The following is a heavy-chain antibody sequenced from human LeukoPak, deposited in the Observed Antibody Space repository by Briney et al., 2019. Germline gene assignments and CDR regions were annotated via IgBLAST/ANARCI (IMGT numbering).Heavy chain of an antibody. CDR1: GYTFTNYY. CDR3: TRDLLGFATTPLSD. J-gene: IGHJ4*02. Sequence: ASVKVSCKASGYTFTNYYIHWVRQAPGHGLEWMGWINPNRGDTNYAQKFQGRVTMTRDTSISTAFMELTRLTSDDTAVYYCTRDLLGFATTPLSDWGQGTQVTVSS. V-gene: IGHV1-2*02. CDR2: INPNRGDT. D-gene: IGHD4-17*01.